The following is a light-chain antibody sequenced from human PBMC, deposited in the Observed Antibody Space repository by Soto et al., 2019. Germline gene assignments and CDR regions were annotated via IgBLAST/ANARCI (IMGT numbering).Light chain of an antibody. J-gene: IGLJ1*01. CDR1: SSVVGSYNL. CDR3: CSYAGSSTFV. Sequence: QSALTQPASVSGSPGQSITISCTGTSSVVGSYNLVSWYQQHLGKAPKLMIYEVSKRPSGVSNRFSGSKSGNAASLTISGLQAEDEADYYCCSYAGSSTFVFGTGTKVTVL. V-gene: IGLV2-23*02. CDR2: EVS.